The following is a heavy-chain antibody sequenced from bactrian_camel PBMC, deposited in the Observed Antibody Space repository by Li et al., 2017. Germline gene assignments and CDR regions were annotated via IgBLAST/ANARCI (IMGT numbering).Heavy chain of an antibody. CDR3: AADPLRISCEEGRWAQVTSYRY. D-gene: IGHD1*01. J-gene: IGHJ4*01. V-gene: IGHV3S1*01. CDR2: VYTDGGSP. Sequence: HVQLVESGGGSVQAGGSLRLSCAASGFTVSYSCMGWFRRTPGNEREAVAFVYTDGGSPWYADSVKGRFTISEGVAQNTVYLQMNSLQPEDTAVYYCAADPLRISCEEGRWAQVTSYRYWAQGTQVTVS. CDR1: GFTVSYSC.